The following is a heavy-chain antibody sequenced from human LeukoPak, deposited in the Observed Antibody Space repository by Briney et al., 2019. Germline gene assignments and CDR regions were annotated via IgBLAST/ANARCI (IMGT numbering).Heavy chain of an antibody. CDR2: IYYSGST. D-gene: IGHD5-18*01. V-gene: IGHV4-61*05. J-gene: IGHJ3*02. CDR1: GGSISRSRDY. CDR3: ARVVQTWIQLWDDAFDI. Sequence: SETLSLTCTVSGGSISRSRDYWGWIRQPPGKGLEWIGYIYYSGSTNYNPSLKSRDTISVDTSKNQFSLKLSSVTAADTAVYYCARVVQTWIQLWDDAFDIWGQGTMVTVSS.